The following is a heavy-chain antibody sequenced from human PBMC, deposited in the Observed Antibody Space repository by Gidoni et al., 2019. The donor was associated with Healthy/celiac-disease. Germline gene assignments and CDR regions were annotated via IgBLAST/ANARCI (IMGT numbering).Heavy chain of an antibody. Sequence: HVQLVQSGAEVTKPGASVKVSCKASGYTFTSYYMHWVRQAPGQGLEWMGKIHPSGGSTSYAQKFQGRVTMTRDTSTSTVYMALSSRGSEDTAVYYCASYGDYGIDYWGQGTLVTVSS. CDR3: ASYGDYGIDY. CDR1: GYTFTSYY. D-gene: IGHD4-17*01. J-gene: IGHJ4*02. V-gene: IGHV1-46*01. CDR2: IHPSGGST.